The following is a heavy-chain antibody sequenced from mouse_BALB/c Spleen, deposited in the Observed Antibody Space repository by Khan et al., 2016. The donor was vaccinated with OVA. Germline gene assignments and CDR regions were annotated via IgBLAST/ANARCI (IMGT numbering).Heavy chain of an antibody. CDR2: ISSYYGVA. D-gene: IGHD1-1*02. CDR1: GYTFTDYA. CDR3: ARGGKFAY. Sequence: QVRLQQSGAELVRPGVSLKISCKGSGYTFTDYAMHWVKQSHAKSLEWIGVISSYYGVADYNAKFKGKATMTVDRSSSTAYMELARLTSEDSAICYCARGGKFAYWGQGTMVTVSA. J-gene: IGHJ3*01. V-gene: IGHV1S137*01.